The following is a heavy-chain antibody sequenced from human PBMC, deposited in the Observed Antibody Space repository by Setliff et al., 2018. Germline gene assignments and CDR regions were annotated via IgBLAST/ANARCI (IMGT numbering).Heavy chain of an antibody. J-gene: IGHJ4*02. V-gene: IGHV4-61*02. Sequence: SETLSLTCTVSGASISSGFYYWSWIRQPAGKGLEWIGRIHSSGDTKYDPSLKTRVTVAVDTSKNQFSLKLNSATAADTAVYYCARATVGLATIIYFDSWGPGTLVTVSS. CDR3: ARATVGLATIIYFDS. D-gene: IGHD4-4*01. CDR1: GASISSGFYY. CDR2: IHSSGDT.